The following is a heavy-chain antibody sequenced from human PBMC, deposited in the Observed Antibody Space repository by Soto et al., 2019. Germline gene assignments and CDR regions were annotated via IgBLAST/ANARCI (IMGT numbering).Heavy chain of an antibody. Sequence: ASVKVSCKASGYTFTGYAMHWVRQAPGQGLEWMGIINPSGGSTSYAQKFQGRVTMTRDTSTSTVYMELSSLRSEDTAVYYCAREDIVVVVAVQRFDYWGQGTLVTVSS. CDR3: AREDIVVVVAVQRFDY. J-gene: IGHJ4*02. CDR1: GYTFTGYA. V-gene: IGHV1-46*03. D-gene: IGHD2-15*01. CDR2: INPSGGST.